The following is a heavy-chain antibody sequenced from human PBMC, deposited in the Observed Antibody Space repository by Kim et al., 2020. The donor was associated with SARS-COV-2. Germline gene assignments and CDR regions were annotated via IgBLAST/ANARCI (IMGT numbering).Heavy chain of an antibody. J-gene: IGHJ4*02. D-gene: IGHD6-19*01. Sequence: GGTRYAQKFKGRVTMTRDTSTSTVYMELSSLRSEDTAVYYCAGAVAGHDYWGQGTLVTVSS. CDR2: GGT. V-gene: IGHV1-46*01. CDR3: AGAVAGHDY.